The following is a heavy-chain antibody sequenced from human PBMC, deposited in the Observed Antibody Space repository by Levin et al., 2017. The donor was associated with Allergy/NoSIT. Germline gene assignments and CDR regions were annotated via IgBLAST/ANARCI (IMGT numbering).Heavy chain of an antibody. CDR1: GFTFSSYW. V-gene: IGHV3-74*01. Sequence: PPGGSLRLSCAASGFTFSSYWMHWVRQAPGRGLLWVSRIKSDGSTTSYADSVKGRFTISRDNAKNTVYLQMNSLRAEDTAVYYCARGYGMDVWGQGTTVTVSS. J-gene: IGHJ6*02. CDR2: IKSDGSTT. CDR3: ARGYGMDV.